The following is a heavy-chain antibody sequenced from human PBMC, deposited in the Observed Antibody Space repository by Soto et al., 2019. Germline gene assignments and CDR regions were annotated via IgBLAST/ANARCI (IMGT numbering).Heavy chain of an antibody. V-gene: IGHV3-15*07. D-gene: IGHD3-22*01. CDR3: TTEVFYDSSGYHGIP. J-gene: IGHJ5*02. Sequence: GGSLRLSCAASGFTFSNAWMNWVRQAPGKGLEWVGRIKSKTDGGTTDYAAPVKGRFTISRDDSKNTLYLQMNSLKTEDTAVYYCTTEVFYDSSGYHGIPWGQGTLVTVSS. CDR2: IKSKTDGGTT. CDR1: GFTFSNAW.